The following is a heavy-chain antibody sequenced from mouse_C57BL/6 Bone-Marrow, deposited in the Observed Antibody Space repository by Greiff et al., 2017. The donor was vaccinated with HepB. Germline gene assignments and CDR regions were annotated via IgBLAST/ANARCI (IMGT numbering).Heavy chain of an antibody. CDR3: ARDDYAAWFAY. Sequence: VQLQQPGAELVMPGASVKLSCKASGYTSTSYWMHWVKQRPGQGLEWIGEIDPSDSYTNYNQKFKGKSTLTVYKSSSTAYMQLSSLTSEDSAVYYCARDDYAAWFAYWGQGTLVTVSA. CDR1: GYTSTSYW. CDR2: IDPSDSYT. J-gene: IGHJ3*01. V-gene: IGHV1-69*01. D-gene: IGHD2-4*01.